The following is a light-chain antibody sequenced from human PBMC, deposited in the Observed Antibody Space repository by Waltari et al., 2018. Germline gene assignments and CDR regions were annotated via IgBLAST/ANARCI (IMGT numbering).Light chain of an antibody. CDR3: QSADSSGTYVV. V-gene: IGLV3-25*03. Sequence: SYELTRPPSVSVSPGQTARITCSGDALPKQYAYWYQQKPGQAPVLVMYKDNETPSGIPERFSGSSSGTTVTLTINGVQAEDEADYYWQSADSSGTYVVFGGGTKLTV. CDR1: ALPKQY. J-gene: IGLJ2*01. CDR2: KDN.